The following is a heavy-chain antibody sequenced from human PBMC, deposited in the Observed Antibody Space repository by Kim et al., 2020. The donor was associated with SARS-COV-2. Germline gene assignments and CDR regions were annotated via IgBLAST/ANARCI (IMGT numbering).Heavy chain of an antibody. J-gene: IGHJ4*02. CDR3: ATSYSSSWYDY. D-gene: IGHD6-13*01. CDR2: INAGNGNT. CDR1: GYTFSVYA. Sequence: ASVKVSCKDSGYTFSVYAMHWVRQAPGQRLEWMGWINAGNGNTKYSQKFQGRVTITRDTSASTAYMALSSLRSEDTAVYYCATSYSSSWYDYWGQGTLVTVSP. V-gene: IGHV1-3*01.